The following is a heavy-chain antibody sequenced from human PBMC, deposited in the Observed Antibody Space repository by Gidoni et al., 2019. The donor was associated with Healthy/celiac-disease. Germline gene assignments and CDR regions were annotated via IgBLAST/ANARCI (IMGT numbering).Heavy chain of an antibody. CDR3: AREGDLYWFDP. V-gene: IGHV1-69*01. CDR2: IIPIFGTA. J-gene: IGHJ5*02. Sequence: GQGLEWMGGIIPIFGTANYAQKFQGRVTITADESTSTAYMELSSLRSEDTAVYYCAREGDLYWFDPWGQGTLVTVSS.